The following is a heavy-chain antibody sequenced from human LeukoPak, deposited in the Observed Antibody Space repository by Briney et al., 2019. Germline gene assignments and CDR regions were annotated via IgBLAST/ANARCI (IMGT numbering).Heavy chain of an antibody. CDR1: GFTFSSYW. CDR2: IYSGGST. CDR3: ARRAGGYSHPYDY. Sequence: GGSLRLSCAASGFTFSSYWMSWVRQAPGRGLEWVSLIYSGGSTYYADSVKGRLTISRDNSKNTLYLQMNSLRAEDTAVYYCARRAGGYSHPYDYWGQGTLVTVSS. V-gene: IGHV3-53*01. J-gene: IGHJ4*02. D-gene: IGHD4-23*01.